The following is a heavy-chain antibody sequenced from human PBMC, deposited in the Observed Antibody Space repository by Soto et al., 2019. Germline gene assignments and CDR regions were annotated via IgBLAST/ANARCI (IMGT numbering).Heavy chain of an antibody. Sequence: SETLSLTGTVSCGSIISYYWIWIRQPAGKGLDCIGRIYTSLSTNYNPSLKSRVTMSVDTSKNQFSLKLSSVTAADTAVYYCAREMIGITMVRGVMWNYYYGMDVWGQGTTVTVSS. CDR3: AREMIGITMVRGVMWNYYYGMDV. CDR2: IYTSLST. D-gene: IGHD3-10*01. V-gene: IGHV4-4*07. J-gene: IGHJ6*02. CDR1: CGSIISYY.